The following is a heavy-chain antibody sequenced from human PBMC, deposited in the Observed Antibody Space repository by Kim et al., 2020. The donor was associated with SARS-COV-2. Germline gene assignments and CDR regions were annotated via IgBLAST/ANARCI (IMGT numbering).Heavy chain of an antibody. D-gene: IGHD3-9*01. CDR3: AREAWDGILTGYDA. V-gene: IGHV4-4*02. CDR1: GGSISSNSW. Sequence: SETLSLTCAVSGGSISSNSWWTWVRQPPGKGVEGSGESSEGGTTNYNQSLKSRVTISVDKYKNQLSLKLSSVSAAETAVFFCAREAWDGILTGYDAWGQGILVSVSS. J-gene: IGHJ5*02. CDR2: SSEGGTT.